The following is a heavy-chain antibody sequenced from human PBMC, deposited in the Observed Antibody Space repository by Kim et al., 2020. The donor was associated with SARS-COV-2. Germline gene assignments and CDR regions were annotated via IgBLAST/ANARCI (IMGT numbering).Heavy chain of an antibody. D-gene: IGHD3-10*01. CDR1: GGSFSNYE. CDR2: IIPMFGPG. CDR3: ASISNYYGSGRWFDP. Sequence: ASVKVSCKPSGGSFSNYEISWVRQAPGQGPEWMGGIIPMFGPGNHAQKFQGRLTITADKSTSTVYMELRSLRSEDTAVYFCASISNYYGSGRWFDPWGQGTLVTVSS. V-gene: IGHV1-69*06. J-gene: IGHJ5*02.